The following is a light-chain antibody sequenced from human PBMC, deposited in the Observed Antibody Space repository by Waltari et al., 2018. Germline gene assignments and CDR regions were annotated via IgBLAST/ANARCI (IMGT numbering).Light chain of an antibody. V-gene: IGKV3-20*01. J-gene: IGKJ1*01. Sequence: DMVLTQSPGTLSLSPGERATLSCRASQTVSSNKLPWYQQKPGQAPRLLMSGASTRAAGVPDRFSGSGSGTDFTLTISRLEPEDFAVYSCQHYDTSPWAFGQGTKVEVK. CDR3: QHYDTSPWA. CDR2: GAS. CDR1: QTVSSNK.